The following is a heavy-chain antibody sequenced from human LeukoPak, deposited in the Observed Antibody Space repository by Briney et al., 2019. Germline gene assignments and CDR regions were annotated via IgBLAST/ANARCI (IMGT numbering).Heavy chain of an antibody. V-gene: IGHV3-48*02. CDR3: ARSVIAVAGYDAFDI. Sequence: GGSLRLSCASSGFTFSGYEMNWVRQAPGKGLEWVSYISSSSSAIYYADSVKGRFTISRDNAKNSLYLEMNSLRDEDTAVYYCARSVIAVAGYDAFDIWGQGTVVTVSS. J-gene: IGHJ3*02. CDR2: ISSSSSAI. D-gene: IGHD6-19*01. CDR1: GFTFSGYE.